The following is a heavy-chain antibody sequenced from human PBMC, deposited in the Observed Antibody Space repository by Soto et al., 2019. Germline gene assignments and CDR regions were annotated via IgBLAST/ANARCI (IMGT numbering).Heavy chain of an antibody. Sequence: GGSLRLSCAASGFTFSSYAMSWVRQAPGKGLEWVSAISGSGGSTCYADSVKGRFTISRDNSKNTLYLQMNSLRAEDTAVYYCAKDLNWGIAARSFDYWGQGTLVTVSS. J-gene: IGHJ4*02. CDR1: GFTFSSYA. V-gene: IGHV3-23*01. CDR3: AKDLNWGIAARSFDY. CDR2: ISGSGGST. D-gene: IGHD6-6*01.